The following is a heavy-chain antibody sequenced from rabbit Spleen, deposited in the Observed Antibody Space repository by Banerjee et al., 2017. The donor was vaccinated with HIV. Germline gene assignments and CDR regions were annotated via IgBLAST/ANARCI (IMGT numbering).Heavy chain of an antibody. CDR1: SVSFSISSY. J-gene: IGHJ6*01. CDR3: ARDTSTSFSSYGMDL. CDR2: IDAGTSGFT. V-gene: IGHV1S40*01. Sequence: QSLEESGGDLVKPGASLTLTCTASSVSFSISSYMCWVRQAPGKGLEWIACIDAGTSGFTYFASWAKGRFTISKTSSTTVTLQMTSLTAADTATYFCARDTSTSFSSYGMDLWGPGTLVTVS. D-gene: IGHD1-1*01.